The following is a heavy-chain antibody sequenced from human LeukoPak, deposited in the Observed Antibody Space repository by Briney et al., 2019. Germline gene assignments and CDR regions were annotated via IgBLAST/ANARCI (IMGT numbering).Heavy chain of an antibody. CDR3: AKSHILTGYYIY. J-gene: IGHJ4*02. V-gene: IGHV3-23*01. CDR2: ISGSGGST. CDR1: GFTFSSYA. Sequence: GGSLRLSCAASGFTFSSYAMSWVRQAPGKGQEWVSAISGSGGSTYYADSVKGRFTISRDNSKNTLYLQMNSLRAEDTAVYYCAKSHILTGYYIYWGQGTLVTVSS. D-gene: IGHD3-9*01.